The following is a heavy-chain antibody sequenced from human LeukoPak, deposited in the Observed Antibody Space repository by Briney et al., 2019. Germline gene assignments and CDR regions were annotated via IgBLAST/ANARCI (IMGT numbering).Heavy chain of an antibody. J-gene: IGHJ5*02. CDR3: ARETVDGDRNWFDP. D-gene: IGHD4-17*01. Sequence: ASVKVSCKASGGTFSGYAISWVRQAPGQGLEWMGRIIPILGIANYAQKFQGRVTITTDKSTSTAYMELSSLRSEDTAVYYCARETVDGDRNWFDPWGQGTLVTVSS. CDR1: GGTFSGYA. V-gene: IGHV1-69*04. CDR2: IIPILGIA.